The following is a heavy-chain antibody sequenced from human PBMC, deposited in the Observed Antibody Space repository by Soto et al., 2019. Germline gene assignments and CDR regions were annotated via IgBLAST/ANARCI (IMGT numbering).Heavy chain of an antibody. V-gene: IGHV1-69*13. Sequence: AVKVSCKASGGTFSSYAISWVRQAPGQGLEWMGGIIPIFGTANYAQKFQGRVTITADESTSTAYMELSSLRSEDTAVYYCARVGSSYSYYFDYWGQGTLVTVSS. CDR2: IIPIFGTA. CDR3: ARVGSSYSYYFDY. CDR1: GGTFSSYA. D-gene: IGHD6-13*01. J-gene: IGHJ4*02.